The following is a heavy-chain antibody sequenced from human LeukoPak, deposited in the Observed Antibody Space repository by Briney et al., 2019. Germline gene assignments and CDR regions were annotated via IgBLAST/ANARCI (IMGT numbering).Heavy chain of an antibody. CDR2: ISGSDVST. CDR1: GFTFSSYG. Sequence: PGGSLRLSCAASGFTFSSYGMSWVRQAPGKGLEWVSTISGSDVSTYYADSVKGRFIISRDNSKSTLYLLMNSLRADDTAVYYCAKDPAVSGTFSFDYWGQGTLVTVSS. V-gene: IGHV3-23*01. J-gene: IGHJ4*02. D-gene: IGHD1-26*01. CDR3: AKDPAVSGTFSFDY.